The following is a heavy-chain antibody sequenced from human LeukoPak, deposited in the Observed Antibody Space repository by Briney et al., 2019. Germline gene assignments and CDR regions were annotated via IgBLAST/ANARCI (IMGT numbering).Heavy chain of an antibody. J-gene: IGHJ4*02. Sequence: ESGPALVKPTQTLTVTCTFSGFSLSTSGMCVSWIRQPPGKALEWLALTDWDDDKFYSASLKTRVTISKDTSKNQVVLTMTNMDPVDTATYYCARIQAYGGNSEGNYFNYWGQGTLVTVSS. CDR2: TDWDDDK. CDR1: GFSLSTSGMC. D-gene: IGHD4-23*01. CDR3: ARIQAYGGNSEGNYFNY. V-gene: IGHV2-70*01.